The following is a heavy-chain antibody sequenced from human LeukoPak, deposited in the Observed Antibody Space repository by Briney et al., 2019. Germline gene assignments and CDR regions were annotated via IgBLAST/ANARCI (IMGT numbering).Heavy chain of an antibody. Sequence: PSGTLSLTCAVSGGSISSSNWWSGVRQPPGKGLEGIGEIYHSGSTNYNPSLKSRVTISVDTSKNQFSLKLRSVTAADTAVYYCACERVWFGELIPGYRGQGTLVTVSS. CDR1: GGSISSSNW. CDR2: IYHSGST. CDR3: ACERVWFGELIPGY. D-gene: IGHD3-10*01. V-gene: IGHV4-4*02. J-gene: IGHJ4*02.